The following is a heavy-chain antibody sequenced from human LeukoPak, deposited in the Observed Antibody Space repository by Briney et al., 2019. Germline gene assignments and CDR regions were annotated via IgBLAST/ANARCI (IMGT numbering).Heavy chain of an antibody. J-gene: IGHJ4*02. Sequence: SSETRSLTCAVYGGSFSGYYWSWIRQPPGKGLEWIGEINHSGSTNYNPSLKSRVTISVDTSKNQFSLKLNSLTAADTAVYYCARGSMVRGVIIPDWGQGSLVTVSS. CDR2: INHSGST. CDR1: GGSFSGYY. CDR3: ARGSMVRGVIIPD. D-gene: IGHD3-10*01. V-gene: IGHV4-34*01.